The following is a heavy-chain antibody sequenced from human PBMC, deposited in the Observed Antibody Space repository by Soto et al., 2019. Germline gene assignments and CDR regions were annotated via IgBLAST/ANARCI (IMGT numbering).Heavy chain of an antibody. CDR1: GGSISSYY. CDR3: ARDNCSGGRCYSDY. Sequence: PSETLSLTCTVSGGSISSYYWSWIRQPPGKGLEWIGYIYYSGSNNYNPSLKSRVTISVDTSKNQFALKLSSVTAADTAVYYCARDNCSGGRCYSDYWGQGTLVTVSS. V-gene: IGHV4-59*01. CDR2: IYYSGSN. D-gene: IGHD2-15*01. J-gene: IGHJ4*02.